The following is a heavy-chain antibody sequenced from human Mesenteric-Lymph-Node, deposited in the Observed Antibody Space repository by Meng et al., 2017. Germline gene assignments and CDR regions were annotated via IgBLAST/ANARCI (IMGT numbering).Heavy chain of an antibody. Sequence: SETLSLTCTVSGGSISSYYWSWIRQPAGKGLEWIGRIYSSGSTNYNPSLKSRVTISVDTSKDQFSLKLSSVTAADTAVYYCARVPWDSSGLIGTFDYWGQGTLVTVSS. CDR1: GGSISSYY. CDR2: IYSSGST. CDR3: ARVPWDSSGLIGTFDY. D-gene: IGHD3-22*01. J-gene: IGHJ4*02. V-gene: IGHV4-4*07.